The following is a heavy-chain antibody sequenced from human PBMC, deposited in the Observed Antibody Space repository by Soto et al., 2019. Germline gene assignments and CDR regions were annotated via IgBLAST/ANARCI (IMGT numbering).Heavy chain of an antibody. CDR2: ISAYNGDT. J-gene: IGHJ6*02. Sequence: ASVKVSCKASGYTFTSYGISWVRQAPGQGLEWMGWISAYNGDTNYAQKLQGRVTMTTDTSTSTAYMELRRLRSDDTAVYYCAKDCKVSWSGYLRYYYYGMDVWGQGTTVTVSS. CDR3: AKDCKVSWSGYLRYYYYGMDV. CDR1: GYTFTSYG. V-gene: IGHV1-18*04. D-gene: IGHD3-3*01.